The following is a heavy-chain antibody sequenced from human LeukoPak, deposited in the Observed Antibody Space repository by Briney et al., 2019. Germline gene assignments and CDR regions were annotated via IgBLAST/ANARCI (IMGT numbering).Heavy chain of an antibody. CDR2: IYPGDSDT. D-gene: IGHD3-10*01. V-gene: IGHV5-51*01. CDR3: ARHLRVSLGGSKTLNDY. CDR1: GYSFTSSW. J-gene: IGHJ4*02. Sequence: GESLKISCKRFGYSFTSSWIGWVRQMPGKGLGWMGIIYPGDSDTRYRPSFQGQVTISADKSISTAYLQWSSLKASDTAMYYWARHLRVSLGGSKTLNDYWGQGTLVTVSS.